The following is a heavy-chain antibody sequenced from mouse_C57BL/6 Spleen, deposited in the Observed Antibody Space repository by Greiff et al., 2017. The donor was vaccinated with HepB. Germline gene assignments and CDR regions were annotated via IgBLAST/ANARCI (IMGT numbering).Heavy chain of an antibody. CDR1: GYTFTSYW. CDR3: ARRTDGYYEAWFAY. Sequence: QVQLQQPGAELVKPGASVKLSCKASGYTFTSYWMHWVKQRPGQGLEWIGMIHPNSGSTNYNEKFKSKATLTVDKSSSTAYMQLSSLTSEDSAVYYCARRTDGYYEAWFAYWGQGTLVTVSA. V-gene: IGHV1-64*01. D-gene: IGHD2-3*01. CDR2: IHPNSGST. J-gene: IGHJ3*01.